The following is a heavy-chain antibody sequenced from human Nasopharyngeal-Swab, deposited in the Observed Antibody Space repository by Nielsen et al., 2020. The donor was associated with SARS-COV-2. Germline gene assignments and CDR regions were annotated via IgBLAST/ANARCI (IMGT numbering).Heavy chain of an antibody. D-gene: IGHD6-6*01. CDR1: GYTFTSYA. CDR2: INAGNGNT. J-gene: IGHJ3*02. V-gene: IGHV1-3*01. CDR3: ARDQGQLVVDAFDI. Sequence: ASVKVSCKASGYTFTSYAMHWVRQAPGQRLEWMGWINAGNGNTKYSQKFQGRVTITRDTSASTAYMELSSLRSEDTAVYYCARDQGQLVVDAFDIWGQGTMVTVSS.